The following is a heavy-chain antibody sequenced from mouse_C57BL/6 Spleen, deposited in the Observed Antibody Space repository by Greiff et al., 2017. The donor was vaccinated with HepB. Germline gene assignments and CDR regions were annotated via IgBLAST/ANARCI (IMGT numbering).Heavy chain of an antibody. V-gene: IGHV5-17*01. J-gene: IGHJ4*01. CDR3: ARGGYY. CDR2: ISSGSSTI. CDR1: GFTFSDYG. Sequence: DVMLVESGGGLMKPGGSLKLSCAASGFTFSDYGMHWVRQAPEKGLEWVAYISSGSSTIYYADTVKGRFTISRDNAKNTLFLQMTSLRSEDTAMYYCARGGYYWGQGTSVTVSS.